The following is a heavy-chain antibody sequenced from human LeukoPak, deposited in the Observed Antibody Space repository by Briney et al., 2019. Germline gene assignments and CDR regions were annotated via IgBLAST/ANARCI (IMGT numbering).Heavy chain of an antibody. J-gene: IGHJ3*02. Sequence: KPSETLSLTCTVSGGSISSYYWSWIRQPPGKGLEWIGYIYYSGSTNYNPSLKSRVTISVDTSKNQFSLKLSSVTAADTAVYYCAGITIFGVVIDAFDIWGQGTMVTVSS. CDR2: IYYSGST. V-gene: IGHV4-59*01. D-gene: IGHD3-3*01. CDR3: AGITIFGVVIDAFDI. CDR1: GGSISSYY.